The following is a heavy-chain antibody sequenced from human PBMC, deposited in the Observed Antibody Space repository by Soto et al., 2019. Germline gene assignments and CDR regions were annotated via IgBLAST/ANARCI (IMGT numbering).Heavy chain of an antibody. CDR3: ARGPRVSSTGTGAH. D-gene: IGHD1-1*01. V-gene: IGHV3-74*01. J-gene: IGHJ4*02. Sequence: GESLKISCSVSGFTFSAYWMHWVRQVPGKGLTWVSRISDDGSTATYADSVKGRFVISRDNAKNSLYLEMNTLRADDSGLYYCARGPRVSSTGTGAHWGRGTLVTVSS. CDR2: ISDDGSTA. CDR1: GFTFSAYW.